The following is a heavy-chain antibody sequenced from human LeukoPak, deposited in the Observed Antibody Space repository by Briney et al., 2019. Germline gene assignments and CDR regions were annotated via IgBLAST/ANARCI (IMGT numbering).Heavy chain of an antibody. CDR3: ARVSPEIVVVTGTGAPDY. V-gene: IGHV3-33*01. CDR1: GITFINYG. D-gene: IGHD2-21*02. CDR2: IWYDGSKK. Sequence: GGSLRLSCAASGITFINYGMHWVRQAPGKGLEWVAVIWYDGSKKYYADSVKGRFTISRDNSKNTVYLQINGLRAEDTAVYYCARVSPEIVVVTGTGAPDYWGQGTLVTVSS. J-gene: IGHJ4*02.